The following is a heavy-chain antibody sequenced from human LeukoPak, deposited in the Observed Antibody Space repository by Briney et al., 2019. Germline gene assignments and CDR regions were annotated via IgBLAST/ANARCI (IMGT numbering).Heavy chain of an antibody. CDR3: ARKEGSSSWSYYFDY. Sequence: GGSLRLSCAASGFTFSDYSLTWVRQAPGKGLEWVSYISSSGSTIYYADSVKGRFTISRDNAKNSLYLQMNSLRAEDTAVYYCARKEGSSSWSYYFDYWGQGTLVTVSS. D-gene: IGHD6-13*01. J-gene: IGHJ4*02. CDR1: GFTFSDYS. V-gene: IGHV3-48*04. CDR2: ISSSGSTI.